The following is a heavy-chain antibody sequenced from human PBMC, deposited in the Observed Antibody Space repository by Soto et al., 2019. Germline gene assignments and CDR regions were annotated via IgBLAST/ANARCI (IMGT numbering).Heavy chain of an antibody. CDR2: INPNSGGT. V-gene: IGHV1-2*04. Sequence: ASVKVSCKASGYTFTGYYMHWVRQAPGQGLEWMGWINPNSGGTNYAQKFQGWVTMTRDTSISTAYMELNSLRVEDTAVYHCAKLRYFDWSAYNWFEYWGQGTPVPVSS. CDR3: AKLRYFDWSAYNWFEY. D-gene: IGHD3-9*01. CDR1: GYTFTGYY. J-gene: IGHJ5*01.